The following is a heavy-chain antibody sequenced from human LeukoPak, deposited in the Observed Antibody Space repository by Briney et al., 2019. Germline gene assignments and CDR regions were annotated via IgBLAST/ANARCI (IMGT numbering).Heavy chain of an antibody. CDR1: GFTFSSYE. Sequence: PGGSLRLSCAASGFTFSSYEINWVCQAPGKGLEWVSYISSGGNYRYYADSVKGRFTISRDNARNSLYLQMNSLRAEDTAVYYCARGRNAYTFDNWGQGTLVTVSS. J-gene: IGHJ4*02. CDR3: ARGRNAYTFDN. V-gene: IGHV3-48*03. CDR2: ISSGGNYR. D-gene: IGHD5-24*01.